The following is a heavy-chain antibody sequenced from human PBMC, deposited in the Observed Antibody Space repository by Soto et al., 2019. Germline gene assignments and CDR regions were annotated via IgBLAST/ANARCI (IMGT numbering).Heavy chain of an antibody. CDR3: AKFQRAYFGSGRQPDY. CDR2: ISSSDIT. J-gene: IGHJ4*02. CDR1: GFTFSTFA. V-gene: IGHV3-23*01. Sequence: LRLSCVASGFTFSTFAMSWVRQAPGKGPEWVSCISSSDITHYVDSAKGRLTISRDNSKDTMYLQMNNLRVEDTAGFYCAKFQRAYFGSGRQPDYWGQGTLVTISS. D-gene: IGHD3-10*01.